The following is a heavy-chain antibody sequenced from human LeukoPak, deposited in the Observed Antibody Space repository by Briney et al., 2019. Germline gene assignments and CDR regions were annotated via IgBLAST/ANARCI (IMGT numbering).Heavy chain of an antibody. J-gene: IGHJ5*02. CDR3: AKGRVVAGTKSLTYHWLDP. CDR1: GYTFTGYY. V-gene: IGHV1-2*02. D-gene: IGHD6-19*01. CDR2: INPNSGGA. Sequence: ASVKVSCKASGYTFTGYYIHWVRQAPGQGLEWMGWINPNSGGAKYAQKFQGRISMTRDTSISAAYMGLSRLTSDDTAVYYCAKGRVVAGTKSLTYHWLDPWGQGTLVTVSS.